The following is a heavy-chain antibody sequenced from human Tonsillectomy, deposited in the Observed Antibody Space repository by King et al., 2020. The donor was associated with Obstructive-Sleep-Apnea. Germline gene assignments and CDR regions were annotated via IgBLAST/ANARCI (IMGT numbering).Heavy chain of an antibody. CDR1: GFTFSSYA. CDR3: AKGNSCWHRLGWVDY. CDR2: ISYDGNNK. D-gene: IGHD6-19*01. Sequence: VQLVESGGGVVQPGRSLRLSCAASGFTFSSYAMNWVRQAPGKGLEWVTVISYDGNNKYNADSVKGRFSISRDNSKNTLYLQMNSLRAEDTAVYYCAKGNSCWHRLGWVDYWGQGTLVTVSS. J-gene: IGHJ4*02. V-gene: IGHV3-30*04.